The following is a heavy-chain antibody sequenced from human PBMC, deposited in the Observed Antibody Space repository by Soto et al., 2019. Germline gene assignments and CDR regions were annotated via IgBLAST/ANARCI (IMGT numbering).Heavy chain of an antibody. CDR3: ASATVATFFGCHTMDI. Sequence: QVQLVQSGPEVKQTGTSVKVSCKASGGTFSSRAISWVRHAPGQGLEWMGGIIPVFGRVNYAEKFQDRVTITAEESTGTVYMELSSARYEDTPLYNCASATVATFFGCHTMDIWGQGTSVSVSS. CDR2: IIPVFGRV. D-gene: IGHD2-21*02. J-gene: IGHJ6*02. CDR1: GGTFSSRA. V-gene: IGHV1-69*01.